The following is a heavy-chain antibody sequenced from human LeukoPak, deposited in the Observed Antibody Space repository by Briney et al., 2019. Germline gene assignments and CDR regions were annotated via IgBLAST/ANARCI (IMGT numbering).Heavy chain of an antibody. Sequence: GGSLRLSCADSGFTFSSYSMNWVRQAPGKGLEWVSSISSSSSDIYYADSVKGRFTISRDNAKNSLSLQMNSLRAEDTAVYYCASGPDSGSGSYLYWGQGTLVTVSS. CDR3: ASGPDSGSGSYLY. D-gene: IGHD3-10*01. J-gene: IGHJ4*02. V-gene: IGHV3-21*01. CDR2: ISSSSSDI. CDR1: GFTFSSYS.